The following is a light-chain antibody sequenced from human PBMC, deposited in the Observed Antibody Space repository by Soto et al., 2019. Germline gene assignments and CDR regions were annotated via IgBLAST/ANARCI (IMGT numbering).Light chain of an antibody. J-gene: IGLJ2*01. Sequence: QSVLTQPPSVSGAPGQRVTXXXXXXXXXXGAGYNVPWYQQLPGTAPKLLIYGNNNRPSGVPDRFSGSKSGTSASLVITGLQAEDEADYYCQSFDSSLSASVFGGGTKLTVL. CDR1: XXXXGAGYN. CDR3: QSFDSSLSASV. CDR2: GNN. V-gene: IGLV1-40*01.